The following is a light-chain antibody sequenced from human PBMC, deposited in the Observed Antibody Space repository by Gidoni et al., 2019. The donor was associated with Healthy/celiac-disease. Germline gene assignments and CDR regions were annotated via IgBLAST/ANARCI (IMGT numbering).Light chain of an antibody. V-gene: IGKV1-39*01. CDR1: QSISSY. J-gene: IGKJ3*01. CDR2: AAS. CDR3: QQSYSTPRT. Sequence: DIKITQSPSSLSASVGDRVTITCRASQSISSYLNWYQQKPGKAPKLLIYAASSLQSGVPSRFSGSGSGTDFTLTISSLPPEDFATYYCQQSYSTPRTFGPGTKVDIK.